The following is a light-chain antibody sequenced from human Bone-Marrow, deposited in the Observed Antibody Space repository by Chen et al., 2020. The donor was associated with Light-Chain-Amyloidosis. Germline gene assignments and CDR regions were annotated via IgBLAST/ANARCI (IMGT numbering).Light chain of an antibody. J-gene: IGKJ4*01. CDR1: QTISSNY. CDR3: LHYGTSPLT. V-gene: IGKV3-20*01. CDR2: GSS. Sequence: EIVLTQSPGTLSLSPGEGANLSCRASQTISSNYLTWYQQKFGQAPRLLIYGSSSRATDIPDRFTGSRSGTDFTLTITRLEPEDFAMYDCLHYGTSPLTFGGGAKVVIK.